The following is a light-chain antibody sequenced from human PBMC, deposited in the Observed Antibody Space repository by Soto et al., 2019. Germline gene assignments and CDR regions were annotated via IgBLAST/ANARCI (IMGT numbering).Light chain of an antibody. V-gene: IGLV2-14*01. Sequence: QSALTQPASVSGSPGQSITISCTGTSSDIGGYDFVSWYQQLPGKAPKFMIYEVSNRPSGVSNRFSGSKSGNTASLTISGLQAEDEADYYCSSYTTRSTLVVFGGGTQLTVL. CDR2: EVS. CDR3: SSYTTRSTLVV. J-gene: IGLJ2*01. CDR1: SSDIGGYDF.